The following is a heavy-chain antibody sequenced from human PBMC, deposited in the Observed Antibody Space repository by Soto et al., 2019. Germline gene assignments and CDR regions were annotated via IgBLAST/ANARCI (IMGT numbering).Heavy chain of an antibody. J-gene: IGHJ4*02. CDR1: GFTFSSYW. V-gene: IGHV3-74*01. D-gene: IGHD3-22*01. Sequence: PGGSLRLSCAASGFTFSSYWMHWVRQAPGKGLVWVSRINSDGSSTSYADSVKGRFTISRDNAKNTLYLQMNSLRAEDTAVYYCASPYYYDSSGYYMWGQGTLVTVSS. CDR2: INSDGSST. CDR3: ASPYYYDSSGYYM.